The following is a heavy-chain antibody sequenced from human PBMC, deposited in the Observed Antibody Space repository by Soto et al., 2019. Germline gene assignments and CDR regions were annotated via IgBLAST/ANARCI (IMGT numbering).Heavy chain of an antibody. CDR1: GYTFTGCY. CDR2: INPNSGGT. Sequence: GASVKVSCKASGYTFTGCYMHWVRQAPGQGLEWMGWINPNSGGTNYAQKFQGWVTMTRDTSISTAYMELSRLRSDDTAVYYCARTGRDYYYYGMDVWGQGTTVTVSS. J-gene: IGHJ6*02. CDR3: ARTGRDYYYYGMDV. V-gene: IGHV1-2*04. D-gene: IGHD3-10*01.